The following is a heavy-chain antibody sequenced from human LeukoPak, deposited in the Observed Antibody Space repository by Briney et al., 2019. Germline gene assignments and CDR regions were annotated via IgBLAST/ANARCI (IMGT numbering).Heavy chain of an antibody. J-gene: IGHJ3*02. Sequence: PGGSLRLSCAASGFTFSDHYLDWVRQAPGKGLEWVGRSRSKTNRYTTQYAASVKGRFTISRDDSKSIAYLQMNSLKTEDTAVYYCTVFVGSGPHDAFDIWGQGTMVTVSS. CDR2: SRSKTNRYTT. CDR3: TVFVGSGPHDAFDI. CDR1: GFTFSDHY. V-gene: IGHV3-72*01. D-gene: IGHD3-10*02.